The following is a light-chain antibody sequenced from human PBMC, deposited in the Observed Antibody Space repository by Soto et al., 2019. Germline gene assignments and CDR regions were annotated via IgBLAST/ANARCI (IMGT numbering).Light chain of an antibody. V-gene: IGKV2-30*01. CDR1: HSLVSGDGNTY. Sequence: DTEMTQSPLSLPVALGQPASISCKSSHSLVSGDGNTYLNWFHQRPGQSPRRLIYKVSHRDSGVPDRFSGSGSGTDFTLRISRVEAEDVGVFYCMQATRWPWTFGQGTKVDIK. J-gene: IGKJ1*01. CDR3: MQATRWPWT. CDR2: KVS.